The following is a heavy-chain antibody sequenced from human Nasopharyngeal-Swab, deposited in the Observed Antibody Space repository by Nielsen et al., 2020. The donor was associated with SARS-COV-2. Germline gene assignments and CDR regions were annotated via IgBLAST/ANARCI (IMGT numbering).Heavy chain of an antibody. CDR3: ARSRKLMDV. J-gene: IGHJ6*02. V-gene: IGHV3-74*01. Sequence: GESLKISCAASGFTFSSYWMHWVRQAPGKGLVWVSRINSDGSSTSYANSVKGRFTISRDNAKNTLYLQMNSLRAEDTAVYYCARSRKLMDVWGQGTTVTVSS. CDR1: GFTFSSYW. D-gene: IGHD6-13*01. CDR2: INSDGSST.